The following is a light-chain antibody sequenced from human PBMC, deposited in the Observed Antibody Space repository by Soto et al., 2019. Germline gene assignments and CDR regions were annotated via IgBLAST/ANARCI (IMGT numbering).Light chain of an antibody. V-gene: IGKV3-20*01. CDR2: GAS. CDR1: QSVSSSY. J-gene: IGKJ4*01. CDR3: QQYGSSPRT. Sequence: EIVLTQSPCTLSLSPGVRATLSCRASQSVSSSYLAWYQQKPGQAPRLLIYGASSRATGIPDRFSGSGSGTDFTLTISRLEPEDFAVYYRQQYGSSPRTFGGGTKVDIK.